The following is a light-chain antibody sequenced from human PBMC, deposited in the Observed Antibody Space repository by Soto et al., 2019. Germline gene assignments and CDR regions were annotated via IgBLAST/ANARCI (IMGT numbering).Light chain of an antibody. CDR1: QSVTTN. Sequence: EIVMTQSPATLSVSPGERATLSCRASQSVTTNLAWYQQKPGQAPRLLIYDASTRATGVPARFSGSGSGTEFTLTISSLQSEDLAVYYCQQYHNWPLLTFGPGTKVELK. V-gene: IGKV3-15*01. J-gene: IGKJ3*01. CDR3: QQYHNWPLLT. CDR2: DAS.